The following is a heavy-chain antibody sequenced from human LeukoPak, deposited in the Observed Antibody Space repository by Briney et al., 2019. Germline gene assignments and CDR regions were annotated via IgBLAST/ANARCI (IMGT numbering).Heavy chain of an antibody. CDR3: ASSKPNIVVVPAAMYY. D-gene: IGHD2-2*01. V-gene: IGHV1-69*04. Sequence: SVKVSCKASGGTFSSYAISWVRQAPGQGLEWMGRIIPILGIANYAQKFQGRVTITADESTSTAYMELSSLRSEDTAVYYCASSKPNIVVVPAAMYYWGQGTLVTVSS. CDR1: GGTFSSYA. CDR2: IIPILGIA. J-gene: IGHJ4*02.